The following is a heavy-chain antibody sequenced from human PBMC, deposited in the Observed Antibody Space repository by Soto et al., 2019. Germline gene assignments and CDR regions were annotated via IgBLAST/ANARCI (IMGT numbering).Heavy chain of an antibody. CDR2: ISGGGGST. CDR1: GFTFSSYG. V-gene: IGHV3-23*01. D-gene: IGHD2-2*02. Sequence: GGSLRLSCAASGFTFSSYGMSWVLQAPGKXLEWVSGISGGGGSTEYADSVKGRFTISRDNSKNTLYLQMNSLRAEDTAVYYCAKEASDCSSTSCFTNRFDPWGQGIQVTVSS. J-gene: IGHJ5*02. CDR3: AKEASDCSSTSCFTNRFDP.